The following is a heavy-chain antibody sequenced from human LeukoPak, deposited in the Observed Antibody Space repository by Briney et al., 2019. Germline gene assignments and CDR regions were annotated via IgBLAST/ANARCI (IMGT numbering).Heavy chain of an antibody. CDR2: XSFDGKVS. D-gene: IGHD7-27*01. CDR3: AKEFSATPRAAAQTGDAFDV. V-gene: IGHV3-30*18. CDR1: GFTFNRYX. Sequence: GXSLXLXCAAXGFTFNRYXXHWVRQAPGXXLEXVAVXSFDGKVSYYADSVKGRFTISRDNSKNTLDLQMNSLRPEDTAVYYCAKEFSATPRAAAQTGDAFDVWGQGTMVTVSS. J-gene: IGHJ3*01.